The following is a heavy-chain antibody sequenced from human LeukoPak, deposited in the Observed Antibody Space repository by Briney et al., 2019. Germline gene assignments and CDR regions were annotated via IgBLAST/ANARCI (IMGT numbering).Heavy chain of an antibody. Sequence: GGSLRLSCAAAGFTFSRYNMNLVRQAPGKGLEWVSSISRTGNYIYYADSVKGRFTISRDNAQNSLFLQMNSLRVEDTAVYYCARVLETDCSGGSCYSGLDYWGQGTLVTVSS. J-gene: IGHJ4*02. CDR3: ARVLETDCSGGSCYSGLDY. CDR1: GFTFSRYN. V-gene: IGHV3-21*01. D-gene: IGHD2-15*01. CDR2: ISRTGNYI.